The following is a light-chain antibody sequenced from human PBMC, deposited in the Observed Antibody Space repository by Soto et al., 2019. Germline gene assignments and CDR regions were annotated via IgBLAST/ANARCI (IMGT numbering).Light chain of an antibody. Sequence: EIVWQQSRATVSLSPGVGPALSRMVSQSVSNSFLAWYQQKPGQSNRLLIYAASARAIGIPDRFSGSGSGTDFTLTISRLEPEEFAVYYCKQYGNSPRTVGEGTKVDIK. V-gene: IGKV3-20*01. CDR1: QSVSNSF. J-gene: IGKJ4*02. CDR2: AAS. CDR3: KQYGNSPRT.